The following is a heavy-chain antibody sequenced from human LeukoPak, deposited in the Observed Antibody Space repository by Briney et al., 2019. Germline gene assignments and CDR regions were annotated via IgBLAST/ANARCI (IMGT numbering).Heavy chain of an antibody. V-gene: IGHV4-34*01. CDR1: GGSFSGYY. J-gene: IGHJ6*02. CDR3: TRRLMTSTVFSGMEV. D-gene: IGHD3-16*01. CDR2: INHSGST. Sequence: SETLSLTCAVYGGSFSGYYWSWIRQPPGKGLEWIGEINHSGSTNYNPSLKSRVTISVDTSKNQFSLKLSSVTAADTAVYYCTRRLMTSTVFSGMEVWGQGTTVTVSS.